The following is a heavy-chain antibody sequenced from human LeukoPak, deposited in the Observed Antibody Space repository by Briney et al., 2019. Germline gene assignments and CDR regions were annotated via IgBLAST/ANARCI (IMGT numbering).Heavy chain of an antibody. D-gene: IGHD6-19*01. CDR3: ARSLIAVAGTIDD. CDR2: ISYDGGNK. CDR1: GFNFSTYA. J-gene: IGHJ4*02. Sequence: PGRPLRLSCAASGFNFSTYALHWVRQAPGKGLEWVAVISYDGGNKYYANSVKGRFTISRDNSKNTLYLQMNSLRLEDTAVYYCARSLIAVAGTIDDWGQGALLTVSS. V-gene: IGHV3-30*04.